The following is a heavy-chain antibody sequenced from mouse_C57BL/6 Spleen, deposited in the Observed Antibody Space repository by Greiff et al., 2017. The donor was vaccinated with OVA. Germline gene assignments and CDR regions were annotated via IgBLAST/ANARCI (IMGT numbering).Heavy chain of an antibody. CDR3: VKAHYDYDGYYAMDY. CDR1: GFTFTDYY. J-gene: IGHJ4*01. Sequence: EVKLVESGGGLVQPGASLRLSCAASGFTFTDYYMSWVRQPPGKAPEWLALIRNKANGYTTEYIASVKGRFTVSSDNSQNILYLPMNTLRAEDSATYYCVKAHYDYDGYYAMDYWGQGTSVTVSS. V-gene: IGHV7-4*01. D-gene: IGHD2-4*01. CDR2: IRNKANGYTT.